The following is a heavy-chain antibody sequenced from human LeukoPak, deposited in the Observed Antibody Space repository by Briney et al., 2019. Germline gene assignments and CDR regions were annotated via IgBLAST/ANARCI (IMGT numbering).Heavy chain of an antibody. V-gene: IGHV4-4*07. Sequence: PSETLSLTCTVYGVSISSYYWSWLRQPAGKGLEWIGRIYTSGSTNYNPSLKSRVTMSVDTSKNQFSLKLSSVTAADTAVYSCAAVYSSIIDYWGQGTLVTVSS. CDR2: IYTSGST. CDR1: GVSISSYY. J-gene: IGHJ4*02. D-gene: IGHD6-13*01. CDR3: AAVYSSIIDY.